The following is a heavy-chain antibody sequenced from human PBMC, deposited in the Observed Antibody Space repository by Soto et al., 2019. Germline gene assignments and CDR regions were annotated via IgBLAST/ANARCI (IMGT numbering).Heavy chain of an antibody. D-gene: IGHD4-4*01. V-gene: IGHV3-33*01. Sequence: PGGSLRLSCEASGFTFSNFVMNWVRQSPGKGLEWVARVWYDGSSKYYVGSVKGRFTISRDNSKETVYLQMNSLRAEDTGVYYCAREIDSNYDGMDVWGQGTTVTVSS. CDR1: GFTFSNFV. CDR3: AREIDSNYDGMDV. CDR2: VWYDGSSK. J-gene: IGHJ6*02.